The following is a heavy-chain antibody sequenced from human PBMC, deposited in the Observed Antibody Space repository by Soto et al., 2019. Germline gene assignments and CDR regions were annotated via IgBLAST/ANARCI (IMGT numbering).Heavy chain of an antibody. CDR1: GYTFSSYA. J-gene: IGHJ3*02. CDR2: IIPNFGTA. Sequence: GASVKVSCKASGYTFSSYAISWVRQAPGQGLEWMGGIIPNFGTANYAQKFQGRVTITADESTSTAYMELSSLRSEDTAVYYCARDSLGESYSKVSDAFDIWGQGTMVTVSS. V-gene: IGHV1-69*13. D-gene: IGHD1-26*01. CDR3: ARDSLGESYSKVSDAFDI.